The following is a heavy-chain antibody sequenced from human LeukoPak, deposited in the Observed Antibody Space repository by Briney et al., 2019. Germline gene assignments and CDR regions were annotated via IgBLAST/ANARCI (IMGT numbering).Heavy chain of an antibody. V-gene: IGHV4-59*12. D-gene: IGHD6-6*01. CDR3: AREHSSSSYNWFDP. CDR2: IYYSGST. Sequence: SETLSLTCTVSGGSISSYYWGWIRQPPGKGLEWIGYIYYSGSTYYNPSLKSRVTISVDTSKNQFSLKLSSVTAADTAVYYCAREHSSSSYNWFDPWGQGTLVTVSS. CDR1: GGSISSYY. J-gene: IGHJ5*02.